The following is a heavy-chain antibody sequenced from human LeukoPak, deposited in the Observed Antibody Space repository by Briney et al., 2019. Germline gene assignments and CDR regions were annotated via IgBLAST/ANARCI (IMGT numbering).Heavy chain of an antibody. D-gene: IGHD5-18*01. V-gene: IGHV4-39*07. CDR1: GGSISSSSYY. CDR3: ARGPWIQLWLTIQYYFDY. Sequence: SETLSLTCTVSGGSISSSSYYWGWIRQPPGKGLEWIGGIYYSGSTYYNPSLKSRVTISVDTSKNQFSLKLSSVTAADTAVYYCARGPWIQLWLTIQYYFDYWGQGTLVTVSS. J-gene: IGHJ4*02. CDR2: IYYSGST.